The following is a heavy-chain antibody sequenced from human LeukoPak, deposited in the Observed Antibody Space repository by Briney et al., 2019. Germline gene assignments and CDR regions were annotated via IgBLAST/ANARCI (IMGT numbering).Heavy chain of an antibody. Sequence: SETLSLTCTVSGGSMGRHYWSWIRQPPGEGLEWIGYIYYSGTTNYNPSLKSRVTISLDTSKNQFSLKLSSVTAADTAVYYCARAGSYYDSGGYYYNTFDIWGQGTMVTVSS. CDR2: IYYSGTT. J-gene: IGHJ3*02. V-gene: IGHV4-59*11. D-gene: IGHD3-22*01. CDR1: GGSMGRHY. CDR3: ARAGSYYDSGGYYYNTFDI.